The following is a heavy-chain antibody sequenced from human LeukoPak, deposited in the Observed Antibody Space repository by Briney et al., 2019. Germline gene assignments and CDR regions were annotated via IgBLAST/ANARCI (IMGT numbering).Heavy chain of an antibody. CDR2: INTNTGNP. CDR3: ARGVGLRYFDWLLPPDY. Sequence: ASVEVSCKASGYTFTSYAMNWVRQAPGQGLEWMGWINTNTGNPTYAQGFTGRFVFSLDTSVSTAYLQISSLKAEDTAVYYCARGVGLRYFDWLLPPDYWGQGTLVTVSS. D-gene: IGHD3-9*01. J-gene: IGHJ4*02. V-gene: IGHV7-4-1*02. CDR1: GYTFTSYA.